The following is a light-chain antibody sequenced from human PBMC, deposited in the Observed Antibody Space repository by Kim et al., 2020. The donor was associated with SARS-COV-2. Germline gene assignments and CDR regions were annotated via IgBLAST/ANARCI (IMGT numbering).Light chain of an antibody. CDR2: KAS. CDR3: QHYNSYPYT. Sequence: DIHMTQSPSTLSASVGDRVTITCRASQYFSDWLAWYQQKPGKAPSLLIYKASTLESGVPSRFSGSGSGTQFSLTITSLQPDDFATYYCQHYNSYPYTFGQGTKLEI. V-gene: IGKV1-5*03. J-gene: IGKJ2*01. CDR1: QYFSDW.